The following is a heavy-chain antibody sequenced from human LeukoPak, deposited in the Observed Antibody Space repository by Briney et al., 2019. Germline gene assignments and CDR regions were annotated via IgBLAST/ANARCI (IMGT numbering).Heavy chain of an antibody. J-gene: IGHJ4*02. Sequence: GGSLRLSCAASGFIFSDYYLSWVRQAPGKGLEWVSYISSSGNTMDYADSVKGRFTISRDNAKNSMYLQMNSLRAEDTAVYYCARDYEYGGYAYWGQGTLVTVSS. D-gene: IGHD5-12*01. CDR3: ARDYEYGGYAY. V-gene: IGHV3-11*01. CDR2: ISSSGNTM. CDR1: GFIFSDYY.